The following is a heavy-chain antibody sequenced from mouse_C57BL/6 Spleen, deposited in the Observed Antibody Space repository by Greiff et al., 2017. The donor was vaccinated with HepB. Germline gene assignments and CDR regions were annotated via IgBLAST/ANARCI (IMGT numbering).Heavy chain of an antibody. V-gene: IGHV5-9*01. D-gene: IGHD3-2*02. CDR2: ISGGGGNT. CDR1: GFTFSSYT. Sequence: EVQLVESGGGLVKPGGSLKLSCAASGFTFSSYTMSWVRQTPEKRLEWVATISGGGGNTYYPDSVKGRFTISRDNAKNTLYLQMSSLRSEDTALYYCARQLRLRYYFDYWGQGTTLTVSS. J-gene: IGHJ2*01. CDR3: ARQLRLRYYFDY.